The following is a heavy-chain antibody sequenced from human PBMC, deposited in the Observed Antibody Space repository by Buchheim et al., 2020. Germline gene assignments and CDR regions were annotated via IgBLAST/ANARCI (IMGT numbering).Heavy chain of an antibody. V-gene: IGHV3-7*01. CDR1: GFTFSSYW. Sequence: EVQLVESGGGLVQPGGSLRLSCAASGFTFSSYWMSWVRQAPGKGLEWVANIKQDGSEEYYVDSVKGRFTISRENAKNSLYLQMNSLRAEDTAVYYCASHYGDYYYYYGMDVWGQGTT. J-gene: IGHJ6*02. CDR2: IKQDGSEE. CDR3: ASHYGDYYYYYGMDV. D-gene: IGHD4-17*01.